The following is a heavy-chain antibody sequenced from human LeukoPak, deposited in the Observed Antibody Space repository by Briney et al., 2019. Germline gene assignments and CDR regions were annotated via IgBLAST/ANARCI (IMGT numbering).Heavy chain of an antibody. CDR3: AIHRAYSYVYGAFDI. J-gene: IGHJ3*02. Sequence: PSETLSLTCTVSGGSISSYYWSWIRQPPGKGLEWIGYIYYSGSPNYNPSLKSRVTISVDTSKNQFTLKLSSVAAADTAIYYCAIHRAYSYVYGAFDIWGQGTMVTVSS. D-gene: IGHD5-18*01. CDR2: IYYSGSP. CDR1: GGSISSYY. V-gene: IGHV4-59*08.